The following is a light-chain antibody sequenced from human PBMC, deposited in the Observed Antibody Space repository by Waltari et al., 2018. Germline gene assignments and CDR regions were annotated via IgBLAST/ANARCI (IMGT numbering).Light chain of an antibody. CDR1: QSVSSY. CDR3: QQRSNWPPGYT. CDR2: DAS. V-gene: IGKV3-11*01. J-gene: IGKJ2*01. Sequence: EIVLTQSPATLSLSPGERATLSCRASQSVSSYFSWYQQDPGQAPRLLIYDASNRATGIPARFSGSGSGTDFTLTISSLEPEDFAVYYCQQRSNWPPGYTFGQGTKLEIK.